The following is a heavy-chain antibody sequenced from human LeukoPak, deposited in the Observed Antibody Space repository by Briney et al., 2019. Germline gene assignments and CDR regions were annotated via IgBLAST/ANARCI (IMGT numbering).Heavy chain of an antibody. CDR1: GFTFEDYA. CDR3: VKGVRYQLLFNNFDI. CDR2: ISRNSGSR. V-gene: IGHV3-9*03. J-gene: IGHJ3*02. D-gene: IGHD2-2*01. Sequence: PGGSLRLFCAASGFTFEDYAMYWVRQTPGKGLEWVSGISRNSGSRGYADAVKGRFSISRDNAKNSLYLQMNSLRAEDMALYYCVKGVRYQLLFNNFDIWGQGTMVTVSS.